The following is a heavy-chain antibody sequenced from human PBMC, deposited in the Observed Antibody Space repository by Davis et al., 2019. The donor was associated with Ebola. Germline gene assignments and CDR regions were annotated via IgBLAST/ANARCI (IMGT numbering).Heavy chain of an antibody. CDR2: INTNTGNP. V-gene: IGHV7-4-1*02. D-gene: IGHD3-10*01. CDR1: GGTFSSYT. Sequence: AASVKVSCKASGGTFSSYTISWVRQAPGQGLEWMGWINTNTGNPTYAQGFTGRFVFSLDTSVSTAYLQISSLKAEDTAVYYCARRWGWGSGSYYNPHDYWGQGTLVTVSS. CDR3: ARRWGWGSGSYYNPHDY. J-gene: IGHJ4*02.